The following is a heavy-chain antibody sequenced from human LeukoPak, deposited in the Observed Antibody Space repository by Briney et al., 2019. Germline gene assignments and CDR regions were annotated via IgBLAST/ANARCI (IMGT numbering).Heavy chain of an antibody. CDR3: ARDLAYCGGDCYSSYFDY. CDR2: ISSNSDYI. CDR1: GFTFSSYH. J-gene: IGHJ4*02. Sequence: GGSLRLSCAASGFTFSSYHINWVRQAPGKGLEWVSSISSNSDYIYYADSVKGRFTISRDNAKNSLYLQMNSLRAEDTAVYYCARDLAYCGGDCYSSYFDYWGQGTLVTVSS. D-gene: IGHD2-21*02. V-gene: IGHV3-21*01.